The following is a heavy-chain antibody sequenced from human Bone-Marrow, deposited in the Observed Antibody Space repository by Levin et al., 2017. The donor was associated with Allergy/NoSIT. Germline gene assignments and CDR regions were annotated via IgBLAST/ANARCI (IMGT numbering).Heavy chain of an antibody. J-gene: IGHJ4*02. CDR1: GFTFRSSE. CDR2: ISSSASTI. Sequence: LSLTCVASGFTFRSSEMNWVRQAPGKGLEWVSYISSSASTIYYADSVKGRFTISRDNAKNSLYLQMNSLRAEDTAVYYCARQLGNFWSSYNYFDYWGQGTLVTVSS. V-gene: IGHV3-48*03. CDR3: ARQLGNFWSSYNYFDY. D-gene: IGHD3-3*01.